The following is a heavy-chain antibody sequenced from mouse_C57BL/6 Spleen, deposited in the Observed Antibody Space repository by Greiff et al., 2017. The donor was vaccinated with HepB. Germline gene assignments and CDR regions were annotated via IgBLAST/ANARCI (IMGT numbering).Heavy chain of an antibody. CDR3: AIIYDGYYPYFDY. J-gene: IGHJ2*01. V-gene: IGHV1-69*01. CDR2: IDPSDSYT. CDR1: GYTFTSYW. Sequence: QPGAELVMPGASVKLSCKASGYTFTSYWMHWVKQRPGQGLEWIGEIDPSDSYTNYNQKFKGKSTLTVDKSSSTAYMQLSSLTSEDSAVYYCAIIYDGYYPYFDYWGQGTTLTVSS. D-gene: IGHD2-3*01.